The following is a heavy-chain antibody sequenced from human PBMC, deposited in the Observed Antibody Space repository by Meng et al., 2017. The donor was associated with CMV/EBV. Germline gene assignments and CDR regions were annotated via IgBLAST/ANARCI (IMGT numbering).Heavy chain of an antibody. V-gene: IGHV5-51*01. D-gene: IGHD2-2*01. CDR1: GYSFTSYW. J-gene: IGHJ5*02. CDR2: IYPGDCDT. CDR3: ARQGCSSTSCKGHGENWFDP. Sequence: KVSCKGSGYSFTSYWIGWVRQMPGKGLEWMGIIYPGDCDTRYSPSFQGQVTISADKSISTAYLQWSSLKASDTAMYYCARQGCSSTSCKGHGENWFDPWGQGTLVTVSS.